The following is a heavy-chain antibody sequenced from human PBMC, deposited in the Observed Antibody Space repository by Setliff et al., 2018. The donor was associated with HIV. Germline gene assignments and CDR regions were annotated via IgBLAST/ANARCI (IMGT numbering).Heavy chain of an antibody. Sequence: PSETLSLTCTVSGGSISNTIYYWGWIRQPPGKGLEWIGSIYYSGSTYYNPSLKSRVTISVDTSKNQFSLKLNSVTAADTAVFYCARHYYGSNPGGYWYSDLWGRGTLVTVSS. V-gene: IGHV4-39*01. CDR3: ARHYYGSNPGGYWYSDL. D-gene: IGHD3-22*01. CDR2: IYYSGST. CDR1: GGSISNTIYY. J-gene: IGHJ2*01.